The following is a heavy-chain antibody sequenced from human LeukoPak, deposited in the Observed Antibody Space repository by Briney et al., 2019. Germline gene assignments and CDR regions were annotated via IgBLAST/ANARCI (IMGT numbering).Heavy chain of an antibody. CDR1: GGSVSGYY. CDR2: IFYSGST. Sequence: SETLSLTCTVSGGSVSGYYWNWIRQPPGKGLEWIGYIFYSGSTNYNPSLKSRVTISLDTSKNLFSLKLSSVTAADTAVYYCARHATWISGFDYWGQGTLVTVSS. D-gene: IGHD5-12*01. V-gene: IGHV4-59*08. J-gene: IGHJ4*02. CDR3: ARHATWISGFDY.